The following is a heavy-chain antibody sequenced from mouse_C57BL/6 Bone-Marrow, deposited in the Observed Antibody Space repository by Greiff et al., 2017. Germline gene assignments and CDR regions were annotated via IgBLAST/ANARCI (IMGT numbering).Heavy chain of an antibody. J-gene: IGHJ2*01. Sequence: EVQLVESGGGLVKPGGSLKLSCAASGFTFSSYAMSWVRQTPEKRLEWVATISDGGSYTYYPDNVKGRFTISRDNAKNNLYLQMSHLKSEDTATYYCARGHYSNADFDYWGPGTTLTVSS. D-gene: IGHD2-5*01. CDR2: ISDGGSYT. CDR1: GFTFSSYA. CDR3: ARGHYSNADFDY. V-gene: IGHV5-4*01.